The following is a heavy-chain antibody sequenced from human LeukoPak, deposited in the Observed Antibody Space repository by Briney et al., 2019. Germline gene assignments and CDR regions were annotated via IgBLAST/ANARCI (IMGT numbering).Heavy chain of an antibody. D-gene: IGHD3/OR15-3a*01. V-gene: IGHV3-7*01. J-gene: IGHJ4*02. CDR1: GCSFSNYW. CDR2: IREDGSEK. CDR3: ADVLDWAY. Sequence: GGSLRLSCAASGCSFSNYWMSWVRQAPGKGLEWVATIREDGSEKYYVDSVKGRFTSSRDNDKKSLYLQTNSLRAEATALYYCADVLDWAYWGQGTLVTVSS.